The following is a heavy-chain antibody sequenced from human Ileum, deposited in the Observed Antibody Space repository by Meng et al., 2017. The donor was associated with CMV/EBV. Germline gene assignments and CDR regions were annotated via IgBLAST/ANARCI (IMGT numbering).Heavy chain of an antibody. CDR2: INHSGST. V-gene: IGHV4-34*01. J-gene: IGHJ6*02. CDR1: SFFRYS. Sequence: SFFRYSWRWTRQPPGKGLEWIGEINHSGSTNYNPSLKSRVTISVDTSKNQFSLKLSSVTAADTAVYYCARGYCSSTSCYYYYGMDVWGQGTTVTVSS. D-gene: IGHD2-2*01. CDR3: ARGYCSSTSCYYYYGMDV.